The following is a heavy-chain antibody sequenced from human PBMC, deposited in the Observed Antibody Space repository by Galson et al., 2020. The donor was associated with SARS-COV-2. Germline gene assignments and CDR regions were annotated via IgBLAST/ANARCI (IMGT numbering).Heavy chain of an antibody. D-gene: IGHD2-15*01. CDR2: IYYSGHT. V-gene: IGHV4-30-4*01. CDR3: ARAPIGVVGAATGVYFQH. Sequence: SETLSLTCTVSGGSISSGDYYWSWIRQPPGQGLEWIGYIYYSGHTYYNPSLKSRVTISVDTSRNQFSLKLSSVTDADTSVYYCARAPIGVVGAATGVYFQHWGQGTLVTVSS. J-gene: IGHJ1*01. CDR1: GGSISSGDYY.